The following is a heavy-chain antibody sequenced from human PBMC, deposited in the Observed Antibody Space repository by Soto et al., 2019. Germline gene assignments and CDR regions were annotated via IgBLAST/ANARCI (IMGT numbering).Heavy chain of an antibody. CDR1: GYIFTNYS. CDR3: ARRPSADWFDP. CDR2: ISPHNGKT. V-gene: IGHV1-18*01. D-gene: IGHD2-2*01. Sequence: QIQLVQSGTEVKKPGASVKVSCKASGYIFTNYSITWVRQAPGQGLEWMGWISPHNGKTSYAQRVQDRVTMTTDTSTSTVYMELRSLRSDDTAMYYCARRPSADWFDPWGQGTLVTVSS. J-gene: IGHJ5*02.